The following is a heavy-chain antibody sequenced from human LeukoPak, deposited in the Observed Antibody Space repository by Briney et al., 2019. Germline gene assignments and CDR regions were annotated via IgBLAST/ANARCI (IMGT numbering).Heavy chain of an antibody. D-gene: IGHD2-15*01. CDR1: GFTFSSYW. J-gene: IGHJ5*02. CDR2: IKQDGSEK. Sequence: GGSLRLSCAASGFTFSSYWMSWVRQAPGRGLEWVANIKQDGSEKYYVDSVKGRFTISRDNAKNSLYLQMNSLRAEDTAVYYCARECHCSGGSCYDNWFDPWGQGTLVTVSS. V-gene: IGHV3-7*01. CDR3: ARECHCSGGSCYDNWFDP.